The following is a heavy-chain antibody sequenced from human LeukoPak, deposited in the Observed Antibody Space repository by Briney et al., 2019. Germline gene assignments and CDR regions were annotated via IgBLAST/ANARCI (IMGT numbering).Heavy chain of an antibody. Sequence: ASVKVSCKTSGYTFPNYDIYWVRQAPGQGLEWMGWISAYNGNTNYAQKLQGRVTMTTDTSTSTAYMELRSLRSDDTAVYYCARVAYYDSSDYWGQGTLVTVSS. V-gene: IGHV1-18*01. D-gene: IGHD3-22*01. J-gene: IGHJ4*02. CDR2: ISAYNGNT. CDR3: ARVAYYDSSDY. CDR1: GYTFPNYD.